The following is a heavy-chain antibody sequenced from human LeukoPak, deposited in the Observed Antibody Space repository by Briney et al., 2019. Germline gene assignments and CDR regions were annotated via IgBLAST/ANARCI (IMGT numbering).Heavy chain of an antibody. J-gene: IGHJ6*02. V-gene: IGHV3-74*03. CDR1: GFTFNSYW. CDR2: INRDGRGT. D-gene: IGHD3-9*01. CDR3: ARAPLRYFEPYYGMDV. Sequence: GGSLRLSCAASGFTFNSYWMDWDRQAPGKGLVWVSRINRDGRGTTYADSVKGRFTISRDNAKNTVYLQMNSLGAEDTAVYYCARAPLRYFEPYYGMDVWGQGTTVSVS.